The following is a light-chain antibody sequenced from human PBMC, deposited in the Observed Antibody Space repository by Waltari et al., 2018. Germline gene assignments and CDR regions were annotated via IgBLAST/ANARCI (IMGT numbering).Light chain of an antibody. CDR2: DVS. CDR1: SSDVCGYNF. Sequence: QSALTQPRSAPGPPAQSATISCTRTSSDVCGYNFVPWYQQHPDKAPKFMIYDVSKRPSGVPDRFSGAKSGNTASLTISGLQAEDEADYYCCSYAAGSLYVFGTGTKVTVL. CDR3: CSYAAGSLYV. V-gene: IGLV2-11*01. J-gene: IGLJ1*01.